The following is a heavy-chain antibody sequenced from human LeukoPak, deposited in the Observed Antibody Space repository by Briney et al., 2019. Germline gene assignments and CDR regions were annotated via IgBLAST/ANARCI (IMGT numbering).Heavy chain of an antibody. CDR2: INPSGGST. J-gene: IGHJ6*03. D-gene: IGHD4-23*01. Sequence: ASVKVSCKASGYTFTSYYMHWVRQAPGQGLEWMGIINPSGGSTSYAQTFQGRVTMTRDTSTSTVYMELSSLRSEDTAVYYCARGGKENYYYYYYMDVWGKGTTVTISS. CDR1: GYTFTSYY. V-gene: IGHV1-46*01. CDR3: ARGGKENYYYYYYMDV.